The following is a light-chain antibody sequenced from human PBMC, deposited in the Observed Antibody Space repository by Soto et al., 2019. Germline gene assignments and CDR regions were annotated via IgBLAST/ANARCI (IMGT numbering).Light chain of an antibody. V-gene: IGKV3-20*01. CDR3: QLYGSSPKT. CDR1: QTIISNF. Sequence: EIVLTQSPGTLSLSPGERATLSCRATQTIISNFLAWYLQKPGQAPKLVIHGASTRATGIPDRFSGSGSGTDFTLTISRVEPEDFAVYYCQLYGSSPKTFGQGTKVEV. J-gene: IGKJ1*01. CDR2: GAS.